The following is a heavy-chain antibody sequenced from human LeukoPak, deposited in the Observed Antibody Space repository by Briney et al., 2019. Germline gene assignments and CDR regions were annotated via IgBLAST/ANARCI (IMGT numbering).Heavy chain of an antibody. CDR2: IYPDNSDT. D-gene: IGHD2/OR15-2a*01. J-gene: IGHJ5*02. CDR1: GYSFSNYW. Sequence: GESLKISCKDSGYSFSNYWIAWVRQKPGKGLEWMGFIYPDNSDTRYSPSFQGQVTISDDKSTNTAYLQWTTLEASDTALYFCARIVSSSNSWFDPWGQGTLVTVSS. CDR3: ARIVSSSNSWFDP. V-gene: IGHV5-51*01.